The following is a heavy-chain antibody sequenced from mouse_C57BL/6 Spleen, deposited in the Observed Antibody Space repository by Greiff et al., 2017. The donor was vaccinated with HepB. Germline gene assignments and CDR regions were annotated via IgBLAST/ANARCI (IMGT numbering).Heavy chain of an antibody. D-gene: IGHD1-1*01. V-gene: IGHV5-6*01. J-gene: IGHJ4*01. Sequence: EVMLVESGGDLVKPGGSLKLSCAASGFTFSSYGMSWVRQTPDKRLEWVATISSGGSYTYYPDSVKGRFTISRDNAKNTLYLQMSSLKSEDTAMYYCARQDVTTVVEGIRGYAMDYWGQGTSVTVSS. CDR1: GFTFSSYG. CDR2: ISSGGSYT. CDR3: ARQDVTTVVEGIRGYAMDY.